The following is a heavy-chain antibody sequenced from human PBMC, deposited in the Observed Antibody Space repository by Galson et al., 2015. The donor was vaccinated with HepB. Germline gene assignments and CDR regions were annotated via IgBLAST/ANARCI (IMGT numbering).Heavy chain of an antibody. CDR2: MNPNSGNT. Sequence: SVKVSCKASGYTFTSYDINWVRQATGQGLEWMGWMNPNSGNTGYAQKFQGRVTMTRNTSISTAYMELSSLRSEDTAVYYCARALRDRGFNSSRYYYYYYMDVWGKGTTVTVSS. CDR3: ARALRDRGFNSSRYYYYYYMDV. CDR1: GYTFTSYD. V-gene: IGHV1-8*01. D-gene: IGHD6-13*01. J-gene: IGHJ6*03.